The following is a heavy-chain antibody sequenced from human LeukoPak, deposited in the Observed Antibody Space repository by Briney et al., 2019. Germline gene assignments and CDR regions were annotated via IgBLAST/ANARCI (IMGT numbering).Heavy chain of an antibody. Sequence: SETLSLTCTVSGGSISSYYWSWIRQPAGKGLEWIGRIYTSGSTNYNPSLKSRVTMSVDTPKNQFSLKLSSVTAADTAVYYCARDFEYYGSGSYYRPGAFDIWGQGTMVTVSS. D-gene: IGHD3-10*01. CDR1: GGSISSYY. V-gene: IGHV4-4*07. CDR2: IYTSGST. J-gene: IGHJ3*02. CDR3: ARDFEYYGSGSYYRPGAFDI.